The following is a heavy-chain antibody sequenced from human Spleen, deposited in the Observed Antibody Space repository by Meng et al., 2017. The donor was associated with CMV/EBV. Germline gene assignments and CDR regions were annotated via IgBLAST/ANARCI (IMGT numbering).Heavy chain of an antibody. CDR1: GGSFSGYY. D-gene: IGHD5-18*01. V-gene: IGHV4-34*01. CDR2: INHSGST. Sequence: SETLSLTCAVYGGSFSGYYWSWIRQPPGKGLEWIGEINHSGSTNYNPPLKSRVTISVDTSKNQFSLKLSSVTAADTAVYYCARGRGGPGYSYGSIIPYYYGMDVWGQGTTVTVSS. J-gene: IGHJ6*02. CDR3: ARGRGGPGYSYGSIIPYYYGMDV.